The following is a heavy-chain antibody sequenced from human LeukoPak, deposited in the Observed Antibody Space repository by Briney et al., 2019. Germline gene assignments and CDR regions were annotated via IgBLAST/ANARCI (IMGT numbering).Heavy chain of an antibody. V-gene: IGHV4-39*01. Sequence: SETLSLTCTVSGDSISSTNYYWGWIRPPPGQGLVWIGRIYYSGYTYYNPSLESRVTISVDTSKNQSSLKLSSVTAADTAVYYCATSGWYLLPGVYWGQGTLVTVSS. CDR1: GDSISSTNYY. D-gene: IGHD6-19*01. J-gene: IGHJ4*02. CDR3: ATSGWYLLPGVY. CDR2: IYYSGYT.